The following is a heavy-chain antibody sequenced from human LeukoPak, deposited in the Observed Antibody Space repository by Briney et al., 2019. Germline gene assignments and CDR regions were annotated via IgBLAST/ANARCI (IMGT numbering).Heavy chain of an antibody. V-gene: IGHV5-51*01. J-gene: IGHJ3*02. CDR2: IYPGDSDT. Sequence: GESLKISCKGSGYSFTSYWIGWVRQMPGKGLEWMGIIYPGDSDTRYSPSFQGQVTISADKSISTAYLQWSSLKASDTAMYYCARHAHPLKLGHGAFDIWGQGTMVTVSS. CDR1: GYSFTSYW. D-gene: IGHD7-27*01. CDR3: ARHAHPLKLGHGAFDI.